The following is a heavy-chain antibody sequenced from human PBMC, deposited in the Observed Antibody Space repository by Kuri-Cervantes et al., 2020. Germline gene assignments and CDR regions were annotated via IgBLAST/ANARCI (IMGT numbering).Heavy chain of an antibody. Sequence: SETLSLTCTVSGGSISSYYWSWIRQPPGKGLEWIGHIYYSGSTNYNPSLKSRVTISVDTSKNQFSLKLSSVTAADTAVYYCARIPDYGDSVAPRDTRTGDYYFDYWGQGTLVTVSS. J-gene: IGHJ4*02. D-gene: IGHD4-17*01. CDR3: ARIPDYGDSVAPRDTRTGDYYFDY. CDR1: GGSISSYY. V-gene: IGHV4-59*01. CDR2: IYYSGST.